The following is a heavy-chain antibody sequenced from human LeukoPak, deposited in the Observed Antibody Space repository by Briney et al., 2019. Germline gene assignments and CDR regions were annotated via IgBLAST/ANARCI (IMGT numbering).Heavy chain of an antibody. J-gene: IGHJ4*02. CDR1: GGTFSSYA. V-gene: IGHV1-69*13. CDR3: AREWELEE. Sequence: ASMKVPCKASGGTFSSYAISWVRQAPGQGLEWMGGIIPIFGTANYAQKFQGRVTITADESTSTAYMELSSLRSEDTAVYYCAREWELEEWGQGTLVTVSS. CDR2: IIPIFGTA. D-gene: IGHD1-26*01.